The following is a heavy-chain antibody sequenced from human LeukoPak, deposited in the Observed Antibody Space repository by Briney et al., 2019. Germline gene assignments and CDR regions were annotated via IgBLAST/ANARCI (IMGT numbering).Heavy chain of an antibody. D-gene: IGHD3-22*01. V-gene: IGHV3-21*05. CDR2: ISSSSSYI. J-gene: IGHJ4*02. Sequence: PGGSLRLSCAASGFTFSSYSMNWVRQAPGKGLEWVSYISSSSSYIYYADSVKGRFTISRDNAKNSLYLQMNSLRAEDTAVYYCARGPITYYYDSSDYPLYYFDSWGQGTLVTVSS. CDR3: ARGPITYYYDSSDYPLYYFDS. CDR1: GFTFSSYS.